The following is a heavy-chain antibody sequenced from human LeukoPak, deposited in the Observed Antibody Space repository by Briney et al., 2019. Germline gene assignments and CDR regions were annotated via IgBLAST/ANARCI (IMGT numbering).Heavy chain of an antibody. Sequence: GGSLRLSCAASGFTFSSYWMSWVRQAPGKGLEWVANIKQDGSEKYYVDSVKGRFTISRDNAKNSLYLQMNSLRAEDTAVYYCARDKIVGATYFDYWGQGTLVTVSS. D-gene: IGHD1-26*01. V-gene: IGHV3-7*01. CDR1: GFTFSSYW. J-gene: IGHJ4*02. CDR2: IKQDGSEK. CDR3: ARDKIVGATYFDY.